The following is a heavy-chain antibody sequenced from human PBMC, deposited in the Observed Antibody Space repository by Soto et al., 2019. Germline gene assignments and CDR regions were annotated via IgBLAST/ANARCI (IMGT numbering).Heavy chain of an antibody. V-gene: IGHV4-31*03. CDR1: GGSISSGGYY. CDR2: IYYSGST. CDR3: ARDRQYCSGGSCYWDGHDY. J-gene: IGHJ4*02. Sequence: QVQLQESGPGLVKPSQTLSLTCTVSGGSISSGGYYWSWIRQHPGKGLEWIGYIYYSGSTYYNPSIKSRVTLSVDTSKNQFSLKLSSVTAADTAVYYCARDRQYCSGGSCYWDGHDYWGQGTLVTVSS. D-gene: IGHD2-15*01.